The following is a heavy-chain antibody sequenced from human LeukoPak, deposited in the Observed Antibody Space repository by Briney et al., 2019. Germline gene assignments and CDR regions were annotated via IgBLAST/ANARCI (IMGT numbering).Heavy chain of an antibody. CDR3: ARDAQVGYCSSVTCYGYYNYGMDV. CDR1: GGTFSNYA. V-gene: IGHV1-69*04. J-gene: IGHJ6*02. CDR2: IIPSLGIT. Sequence: GSSVKVSCKASGGTFSNYAISWVRQAPGQGLEWMGRIIPSLGITNYAQKFQGRVTITADKSTSTAYMELSSLRSEDTAVHYCARDAQVGYCSSVTCYGYYNYGMDVWGQGTTVTVS. D-gene: IGHD2-2*01.